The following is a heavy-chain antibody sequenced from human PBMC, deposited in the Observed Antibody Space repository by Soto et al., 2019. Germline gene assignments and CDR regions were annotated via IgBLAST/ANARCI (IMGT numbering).Heavy chain of an antibody. CDR2: ISAYNGNT. CDR1: GYSFTSYG. J-gene: IGHJ4*02. V-gene: IGHV1-18*04. CDR3: ARGSEGEGLYSSEFYSNFHY. D-gene: IGHD3-22*01. Sequence: QVQLVQSEAEVKKPGASVKVSCKASGYSFTSYGISWVRQAPGQGLEWMGWISAYNGNTKYAQKFQGRVTLTTDTSTDTAYVELRSLRSDDTAVYFCARGSEGEGLYSSEFYSNFHYWGQGTLVPVSS.